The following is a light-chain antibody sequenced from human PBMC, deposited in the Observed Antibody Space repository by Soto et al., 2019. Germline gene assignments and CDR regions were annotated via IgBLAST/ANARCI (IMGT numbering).Light chain of an antibody. V-gene: IGKV3D-15*01. Sequence: EIVMTQSPATLSGSPGERATLSCRASQSFGGNLAWYQQKPGQAPSLLISGASTRATGIPARFSGSGSGTEFTLTISSLQSEDFAVYYCQQYIDWPETFGQGTKVEIK. CDR2: GAS. CDR3: QQYIDWPET. CDR1: QSFGGN. J-gene: IGKJ2*01.